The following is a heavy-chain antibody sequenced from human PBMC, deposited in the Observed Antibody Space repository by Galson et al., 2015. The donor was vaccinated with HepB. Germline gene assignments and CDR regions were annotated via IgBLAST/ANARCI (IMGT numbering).Heavy chain of an antibody. Sequence: SVKVSCKASGYTFTGYYMHWVRQAPGQGLEWMGWINPNSGGTDYAQKFQGWVTMTRDTSISTAYMELSRLRSDDTAVYYCARVSYCAGDCDAFDIWGQGTMVTVSS. D-gene: IGHD2-21*02. J-gene: IGHJ3*02. CDR3: ARVSYCAGDCDAFDI. V-gene: IGHV1-2*04. CDR2: INPNSGGT. CDR1: GYTFTGYY.